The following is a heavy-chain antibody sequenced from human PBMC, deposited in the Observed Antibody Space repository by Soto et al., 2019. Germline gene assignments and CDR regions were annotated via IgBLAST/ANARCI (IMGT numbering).Heavy chain of an antibody. D-gene: IGHD3-10*01. CDR3: ARQPQTPYGSGSYFGP. CDR1: GGSISSYY. V-gene: IGHV4-59*08. CDR2: IYYSGST. Sequence: SETLSLTCTVSGGSISSYYWSWIRQPPGKGLEWIGYIYYSGSTNYNPPLKSRVTISVDTSKNQFSLKLSSVTAADTAVYYCARQPQTPYGSGSYFGPWGQGTLVTVSS. J-gene: IGHJ5*02.